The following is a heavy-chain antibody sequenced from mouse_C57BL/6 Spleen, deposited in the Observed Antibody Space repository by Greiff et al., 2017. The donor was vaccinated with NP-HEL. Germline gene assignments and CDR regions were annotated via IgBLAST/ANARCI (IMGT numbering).Heavy chain of an antibody. J-gene: IGHJ2*01. D-gene: IGHD1-1*01. V-gene: IGHV1-61*01. CDR2: IYPSDSET. CDR3: AGKSSDGSRDY. Sequence: QVQLQQPGAELVRPGSSVKLSCKASGYTFTSYWMDWVKQRPGQGLEWIGNIYPSDSETHYNQKFKDKATLTVDKSSSTAYMQLSSRTSEGSAVNYCAGKSSDGSRDYWGQGTTLTVSS. CDR1: GYTFTSYW.